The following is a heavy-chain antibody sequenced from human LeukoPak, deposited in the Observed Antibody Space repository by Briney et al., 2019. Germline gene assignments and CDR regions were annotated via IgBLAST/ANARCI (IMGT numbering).Heavy chain of an antibody. Sequence: SETLSLTCTVSGCSISTFYWGWIRQPAGKGLEWIGRMHTRGSTDYNPSLKSRVSMSVDTSQNQFFLRLRSVTAADTAVYYCVRDGTGDSSGWHLWGQGTLVTVSP. CDR2: MHTRGST. CDR3: VRDGTGDSSGWHL. CDR1: GCSISTFY. J-gene: IGHJ4*02. D-gene: IGHD6-19*01. V-gene: IGHV4-4*07.